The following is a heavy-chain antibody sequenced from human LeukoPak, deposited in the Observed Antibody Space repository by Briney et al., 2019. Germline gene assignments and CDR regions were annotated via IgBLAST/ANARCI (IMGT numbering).Heavy chain of an antibody. J-gene: IGHJ6*02. CDR1: GFTFSSYG. D-gene: IGHD2-8*01. V-gene: IGHV3-33*01. CDR2: IWYDGSNK. Sequence: GSLRLSCAASGFTFSSYGMHWVRQAPGKGLEWVAVIWYDGSNKYYADSVRGRFTISRDNSKNTLYLQMNSLRAEDTAVYYCARDRVLMVYATHKNGMDVWGQGTTVTVSS. CDR3: ARDRVLMVYATHKNGMDV.